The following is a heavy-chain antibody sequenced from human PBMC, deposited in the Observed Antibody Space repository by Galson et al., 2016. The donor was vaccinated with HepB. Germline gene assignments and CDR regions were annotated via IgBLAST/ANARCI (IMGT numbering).Heavy chain of an antibody. CDR1: GFTFSSYA. CDR2: ISYDGSNK. V-gene: IGHV3-30*04. J-gene: IGHJ2*01. Sequence: SLRLSCAASGFTFSSYAMHWVRQAPGKGLEWVAVISYDGSNKYYAAFVKGRFTISRDHPKNTQYLQMNSLRAEDTAVCYCARGYGGNYWHFDLWGRGTLVTVSS. D-gene: IGHD4-23*01. CDR3: ARGYGGNYWHFDL.